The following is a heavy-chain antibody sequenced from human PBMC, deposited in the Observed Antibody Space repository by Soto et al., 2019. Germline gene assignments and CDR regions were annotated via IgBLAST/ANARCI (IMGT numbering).Heavy chain of an antibody. CDR3: AKGRYCSGGICYGDAFDI. D-gene: IGHD2-15*01. Sequence: QLQLQESGSGLVKPSQTLSLTCTVSGGSINSDGYSWSWIRQPPGKGLEWIGYIYNSGNTYYNPSHKSRVTISIDRSKNQFSLKLSSVTAADTAVYYCAKGRYCSGGICYGDAFDIWGQGTMVTVSS. V-gene: IGHV4-30-2*01. J-gene: IGHJ3*02. CDR1: GGSINSDGYS. CDR2: IYNSGNT.